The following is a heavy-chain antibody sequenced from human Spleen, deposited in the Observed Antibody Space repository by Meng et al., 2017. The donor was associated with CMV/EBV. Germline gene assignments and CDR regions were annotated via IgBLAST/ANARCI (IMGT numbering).Heavy chain of an antibody. CDR2: IYSGGNT. J-gene: IGHJ4*02. CDR1: GFTVSSNY. V-gene: IGHV3-53*05. Sequence: GGSLRLSCAASGFTVSSNYMNWVRQAPGKGLEWVSVIYSGGNTYSVDSVKGRFTISRDNSKNTLYLQMNMLRREDTAVYYYAKDRQTYCSGGNCLHFDSWGQGTLVTVSS. D-gene: IGHD2-15*01. CDR3: AKDRQTYCSGGNCLHFDS.